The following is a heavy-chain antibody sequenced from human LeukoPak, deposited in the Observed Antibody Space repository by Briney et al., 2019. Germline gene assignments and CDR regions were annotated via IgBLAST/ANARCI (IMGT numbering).Heavy chain of an antibody. J-gene: IGHJ6*02. CDR1: GGSFSGNY. CDR3: ARGTGTPVYYQYGLDV. V-gene: IGHV4-34*01. Sequence: KPSETLSLTCAVCGGSFSGNYWSWIRQPPGKGLEWIGEINHSGSTNYNPSLKSQVTISVDTSKNQFSLKLSSVTAADTAVYYCARGTGTPVYYQYGLDVWGQGTTVTVSS. CDR2: INHSGST. D-gene: IGHD1-1*01.